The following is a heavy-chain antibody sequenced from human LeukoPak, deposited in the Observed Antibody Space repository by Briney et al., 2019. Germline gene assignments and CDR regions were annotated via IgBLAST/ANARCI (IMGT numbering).Heavy chain of an antibody. Sequence: GGSLRLSCAASGFTFSSYAMHWVRQAPGKGLEWVAVISYDGSNKYYADSVKGRFTISRDNSKNTLYLQMNSLRAEDTAVYYCARDCIAAAGTFDYWGQGTLVTVSS. J-gene: IGHJ4*02. D-gene: IGHD6-13*01. CDR3: ARDCIAAAGTFDY. CDR2: ISYDGSNK. V-gene: IGHV3-30*04. CDR1: GFTFSSYA.